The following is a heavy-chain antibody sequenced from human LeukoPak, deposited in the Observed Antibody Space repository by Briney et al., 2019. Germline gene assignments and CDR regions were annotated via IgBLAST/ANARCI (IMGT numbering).Heavy chain of an antibody. CDR2: TYYRSKWYN. J-gene: IGHJ4*02. CDR1: GDSVSGNSAA. CDR3: ARGTAYYYDSSGYYDFDY. Sequence: SQTLSLTCAISGDSVSGNSAAWNWIRQSPSRGLEWLGRTYYRSKWYNDYAVSVKSRITIKPDTSKNQFSLQLNSVTPEDTAVYYCARGTAYYYDSSGYYDFDYWGQGTLVTVSS. D-gene: IGHD3-22*01. V-gene: IGHV6-1*01.